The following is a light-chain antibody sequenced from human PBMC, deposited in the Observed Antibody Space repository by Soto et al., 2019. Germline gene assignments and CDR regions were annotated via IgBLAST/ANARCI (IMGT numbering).Light chain of an antibody. J-gene: IGKJ3*01. CDR3: QPYNGCPPL. Sequence: ERVMTQSPATLSVSPGERATLSCRASQSLSSNLAWYQQKPGQAPRLLIYGASTRATGIPARFSGSGPGTDFTPTISGLQSEAFADSYCQPYNGCPPLFGPGTKVDI. V-gene: IGKV3-15*01. CDR2: GAS. CDR1: QSLSSN.